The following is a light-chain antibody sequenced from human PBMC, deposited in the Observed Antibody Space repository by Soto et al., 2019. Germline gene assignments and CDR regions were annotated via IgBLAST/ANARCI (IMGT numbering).Light chain of an antibody. V-gene: IGLV4-69*01. J-gene: IGLJ3*02. CDR3: QTWGTGIQG. Sequence: QLVLTQSPSASASLGASVKLTCTLSSGHSSYAIAWHRQQPEKGPRYLMKLNSDGSHSKGDGIPDRFSGSSSGAERYLTISSLQSEDEADYYCQTWGTGIQGFGGGTKLTVL. CDR2: LNSDGSH. CDR1: SGHSSYA.